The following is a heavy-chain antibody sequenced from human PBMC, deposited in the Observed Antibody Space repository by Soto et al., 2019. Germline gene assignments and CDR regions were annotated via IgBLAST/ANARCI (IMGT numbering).Heavy chain of an antibody. CDR1: GGSFSGYY. CDR2: INHSGST. Sequence: PSETLCLTCAVYGGSFSGYYWSWIRQPPGKGLEWIGEINHSGSTNYNPSLKSRVTISVDTSKNQFSLKLSSVTAADTAVYYCARGGGSGSYRAYYYYYMDVWGKGTTVT. V-gene: IGHV4-34*01. CDR3: ARGGGSGSYRAYYYYYMDV. D-gene: IGHD3-10*01. J-gene: IGHJ6*03.